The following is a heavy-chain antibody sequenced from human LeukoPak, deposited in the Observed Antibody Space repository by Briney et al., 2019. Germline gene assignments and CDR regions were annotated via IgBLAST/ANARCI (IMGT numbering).Heavy chain of an antibody. CDR1: GFTFSSYA. CDR2: ISYDGSNK. Sequence: GRSLRLSCAASGFTFSSYAMHWVRQAPGKGLEWVAVISYDGSNKYYADSVKGRFTISRDNSKNTLYLQMNSLRAEDTAVYYCAKELYGNPSGYWGQGTRATVSS. D-gene: IGHD2-8*01. CDR3: AKELYGNPSGY. J-gene: IGHJ4*02. V-gene: IGHV3-30*04.